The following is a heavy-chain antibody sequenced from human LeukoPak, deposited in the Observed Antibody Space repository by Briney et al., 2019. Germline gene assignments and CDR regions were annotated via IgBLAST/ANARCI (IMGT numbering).Heavy chain of an antibody. CDR3: ARDKSRQISNWFDP. D-gene: IGHD2-15*01. CDR2: ISIYNGKI. Sequence: ASVKVSCKASGYTFTSYGISWVRQAPGQGLEWMGWISIYNGKINYAQKFQGRVTMTTDTSTSTAYMELRSLRSDDTAVYYCARDKSRQISNWFDPWGQGTLVTVSS. V-gene: IGHV1-18*01. J-gene: IGHJ5*02. CDR1: GYTFTSYG.